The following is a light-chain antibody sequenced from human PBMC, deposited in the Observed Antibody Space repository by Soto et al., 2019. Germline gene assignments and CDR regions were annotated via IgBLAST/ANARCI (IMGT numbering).Light chain of an antibody. Sequence: AIRMTQSTSSFSASTGDRVTITCRASQGISSYLAWYQQKPVKAPKLLIYAASTLQSGVPSRFSGSGSGTDFTLTISCLQSEDFATYYCQQYYSYSFTFGPGTKVDIK. CDR3: QQYYSYSFT. V-gene: IGKV1-8*01. J-gene: IGKJ3*01. CDR1: QGISSY. CDR2: AAS.